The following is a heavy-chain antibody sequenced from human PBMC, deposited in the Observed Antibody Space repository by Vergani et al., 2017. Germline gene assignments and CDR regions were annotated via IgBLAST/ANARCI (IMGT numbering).Heavy chain of an antibody. V-gene: IGHV3-33*01. Sequence: VQLLESGGGLVQPGGSLRLSCEASGFSFKSYAMHWVRQAPGKGLEWVAVIWYDGKNEDYVDSVKGRFTISRDNYKSTVYLQMNSLRVEDTAVYYCVRGGRGDHGDFWSRLGPWGQGTRVIVSS. D-gene: IGHD3-3*01. J-gene: IGHJ5*02. CDR2: IWYDGKNE. CDR3: VRGGRGDHGDFWSRLGP. CDR1: GFSFKSYA.